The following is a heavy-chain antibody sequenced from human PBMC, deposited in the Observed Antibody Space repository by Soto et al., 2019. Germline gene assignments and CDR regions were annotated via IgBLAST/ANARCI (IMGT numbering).Heavy chain of an antibody. Sequence: PGGSLRLSCAASGFPFRSYWMSWVRQAPGKGLEWVASINQDGNEKYYLDSVKGRFTISRDAKDSLYLLMNSLRADDTAVYYCAKDIHSSGYATPIWFDPWGQGTLVTVS. D-gene: IGHD5-12*01. CDR2: INQDGNEK. CDR1: GFPFRSYW. CDR3: AKDIHSSGYATPIWFDP. V-gene: IGHV3-7*01. J-gene: IGHJ5*02.